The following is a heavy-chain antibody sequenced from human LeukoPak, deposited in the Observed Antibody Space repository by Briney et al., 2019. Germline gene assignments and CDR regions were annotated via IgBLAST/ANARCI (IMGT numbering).Heavy chain of an antibody. Sequence: SETLSLTCAVYGGSFSDFYWSWIRQPPGKGLEWIGEINHSGSTNYNPSLKSRVTISVDTSKNQFSLKLSSVIAADTAVYYCARAWGDSSSWYAEPNAFDIWGQGTMVTVSS. CDR2: INHSGST. CDR3: ARAWGDSSSWYAEPNAFDI. V-gene: IGHV4-34*01. CDR1: GGSFSDFY. D-gene: IGHD6-13*01. J-gene: IGHJ3*02.